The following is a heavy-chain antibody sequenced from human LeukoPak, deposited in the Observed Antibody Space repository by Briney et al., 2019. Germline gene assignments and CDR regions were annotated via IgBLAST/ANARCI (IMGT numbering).Heavy chain of an antibody. CDR1: GGSFSAYY. CDR2: INHSGST. D-gene: IGHD3-3*01. Sequence: SETLSLTCAVYGGSFSAYYWSWIRQPPGKGLEWIGEINHSGSTNYNPSLKSRVTISVDTSKNQFSLKLSSVTAADTAVYYCARGGSGYDFWSGYSYYFDYWGQGTLVTVSS. CDR3: ARGGSGYDFWSGYSYYFDY. J-gene: IGHJ4*02. V-gene: IGHV4-34*01.